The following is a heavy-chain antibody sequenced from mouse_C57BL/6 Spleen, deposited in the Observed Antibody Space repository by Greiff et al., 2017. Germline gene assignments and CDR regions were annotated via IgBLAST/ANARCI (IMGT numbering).Heavy chain of an antibody. Sequence: VQLQQSGPELVKPGASVKIPCKASGYTFTDYNMDWVKQSHGKSLEWIGDINPNDGGTIYNKKFKGKATLTVDQSSSTDYMGLRRLTSEDTAVYYCARRGYYGSRYWDFDVWGTGTTVSVCS. D-gene: IGHD1-1*01. V-gene: IGHV1-18*01. CDR2: INPNDGGT. CDR3: ARRGYYGSRYWDFDV. CDR1: GYTFTDYN. J-gene: IGHJ1*03.